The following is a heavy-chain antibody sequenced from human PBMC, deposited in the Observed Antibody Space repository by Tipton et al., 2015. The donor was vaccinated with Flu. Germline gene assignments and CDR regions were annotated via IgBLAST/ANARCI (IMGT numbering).Heavy chain of an antibody. V-gene: IGHV3-21*01. Sequence: SLRLSCAASGFTFSYFGMNWVRLAPGKGLEWVAFISSSGSHTDYADSVRGRFTISRDDAKNSLYLQTSSLRVEDTAVYYCARINSRWNFDSWGQGTLVTVSS. CDR3: ARINSRWNFDS. J-gene: IGHJ4*02. CDR1: GFTFSYFG. CDR2: ISSSGSHT. D-gene: IGHD6-13*01.